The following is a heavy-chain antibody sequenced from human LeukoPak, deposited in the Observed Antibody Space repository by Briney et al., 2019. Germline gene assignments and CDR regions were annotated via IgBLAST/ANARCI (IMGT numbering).Heavy chain of an antibody. CDR3: ARDRSSSSWFDS. J-gene: IGHJ5*01. CDR1: GFTVSSNY. V-gene: IGHV3-11*05. CDR2: ISSSSFYT. D-gene: IGHD6-13*01. Sequence: GGSLRLSCAASGFTVSSNYMSWVRQAPGKGLEWVSYISSSSFYTKYADSVKGRFTISIDNAKKSLYLQMNGLRADDTAVYYCARDRSSSSWFDSWGQGTRVTVSS.